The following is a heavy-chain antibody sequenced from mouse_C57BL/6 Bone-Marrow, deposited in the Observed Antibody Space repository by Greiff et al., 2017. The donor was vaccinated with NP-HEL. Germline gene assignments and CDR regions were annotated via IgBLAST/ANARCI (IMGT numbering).Heavy chain of an antibody. CDR2: IDPENGDT. CDR1: GFNIKDDY. CDR3: TTSPLANWDPDY. D-gene: IGHD4-1*01. Sequence: VQLQQSGAELVRPGASVKLSCTASGFNIKDDYMHWVKQRPEQGLEWIGWIDPENGDTEYASKFQGKATITADTSSNTAYLQLSSLTSEDTAVYYRTTSPLANWDPDYWGQGTTLTGSS. V-gene: IGHV14-4*01. J-gene: IGHJ2*01.